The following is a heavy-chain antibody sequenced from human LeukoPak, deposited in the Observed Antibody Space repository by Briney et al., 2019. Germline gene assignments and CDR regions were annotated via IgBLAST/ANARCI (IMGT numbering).Heavy chain of an antibody. CDR1: GFTFSSYS. J-gene: IGHJ4*02. D-gene: IGHD2-21*01. CDR2: ISGGGDAI. CDR3: AKSDCGSDGCKLLNY. Sequence: GGSLRLSRAASGFTFSSYSMNWVRQAPGKGLEWVSVISGGGDAIKYADSVKGRFTISRDNSKNTLSLQMNGLRADDTAIYYCAKSDCGSDGCKLLNYWGQGILVTVSS. V-gene: IGHV3-23*01.